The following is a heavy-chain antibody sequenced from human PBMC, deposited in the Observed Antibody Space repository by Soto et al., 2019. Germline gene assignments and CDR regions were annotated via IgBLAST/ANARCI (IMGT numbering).Heavy chain of an antibody. D-gene: IGHD2-2*01. J-gene: IGHJ6*02. V-gene: IGHV3-23*01. Sequence: PGGSLRLSCVASGFTFSTHAMSWVRQAPGKGLEWVSTFSGSGGNIYYAESVKGRLTISRDDSKNTLYLQMNSLRVEDTAVYYCAKDPPWTVGPLAMDGWGQGTTVTV. CDR1: GFTFSTHA. CDR3: AKDPPWTVGPLAMDG. CDR2: FSGSGGNI.